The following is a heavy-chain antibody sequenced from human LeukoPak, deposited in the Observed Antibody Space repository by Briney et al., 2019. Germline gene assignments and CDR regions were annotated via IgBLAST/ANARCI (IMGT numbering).Heavy chain of an antibody. V-gene: IGHV4-39*01. Sequence: SETLSLTCTVSGGSISSCSYYWGWIRQPPGKGLEWIGTIYYSGYTYYNPSLKSRVTISVDTSKNQFSLKLSSVTAADTAVYYCAKHYMGSSYNRGLDYWGQGTLVTVSS. CDR2: IYYSGYT. D-gene: IGHD3-10*01. CDR3: AKHYMGSSYNRGLDY. J-gene: IGHJ4*02. CDR1: GGSISSCSYY.